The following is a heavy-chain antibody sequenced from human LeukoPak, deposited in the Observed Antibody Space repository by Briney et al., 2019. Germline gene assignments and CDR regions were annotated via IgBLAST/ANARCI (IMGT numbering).Heavy chain of an antibody. CDR2: ISSSGSTI. Sequence: GGPLRLSCAASGFTFSSYEMNWVRQAPGKGLEWVSYISSSGSTIYYADSVKGRFTISRDNAKNSLYLQMNSLRAEDTAVYYCARRMRLQFRGLYYYYGMDVWGQGTTVTVSS. CDR1: GFTFSSYE. V-gene: IGHV3-48*03. CDR3: ARRMRLQFRGLYYYYGMDV. J-gene: IGHJ6*02. D-gene: IGHD5-24*01.